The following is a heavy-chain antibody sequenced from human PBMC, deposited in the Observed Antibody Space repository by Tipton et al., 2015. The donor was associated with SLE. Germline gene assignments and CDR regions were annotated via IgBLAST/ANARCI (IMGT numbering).Heavy chain of an antibody. V-gene: IGHV3-9*01. D-gene: IGHD3-16*01. J-gene: IGHJ4*02. Sequence: RSLRLSCVGSGFTFDDHAMHWVRQAPGRGLEWVSSINWNSGTLAYSDSVKGRFIISRDSAKTSLYLQMNSLRTEDTALYYCAKDLGGGDSLDDPFDYWGQGTPVTVSS. CDR2: INWNSGTL. CDR3: AKDLGGGDSLDDPFDY. CDR1: GFTFDDHA.